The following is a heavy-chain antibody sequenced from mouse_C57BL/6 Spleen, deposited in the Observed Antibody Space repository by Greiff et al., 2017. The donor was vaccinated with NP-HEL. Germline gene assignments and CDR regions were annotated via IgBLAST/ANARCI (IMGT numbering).Heavy chain of an antibody. Sequence: EVQLQQSGAELVRPGASVKLYCTASGFNIKDYYMHWVKQRPEQGLEWIGRIDPEDGDTEYAPKFQGKATMTVDTSANTAYLQISSLTSEDTAVYYCTTGSDGYYGGYFDVWGTGTTVTVSS. CDR3: TTGSDGYYGGYFDV. CDR1: GFNIKDYY. CDR2: IDPEDGDT. J-gene: IGHJ1*03. D-gene: IGHD2-3*01. V-gene: IGHV14-1*01.